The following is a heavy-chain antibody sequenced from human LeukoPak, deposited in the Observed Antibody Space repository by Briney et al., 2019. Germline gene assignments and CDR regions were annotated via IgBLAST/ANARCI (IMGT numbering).Heavy chain of an antibody. D-gene: IGHD3-22*01. J-gene: IGHJ3*02. Sequence: GASVKVSCKASGGTFSSYAISWVRQAPGQGLEWMGGIIPIFGTANYAQKFQGRVTITADESTSTAYMELSSLRSEDTAVYYCARKGYYDSSGPIDAFDIWGQGTMVTVPS. CDR3: ARKGYYDSSGPIDAFDI. V-gene: IGHV1-69*13. CDR2: IIPIFGTA. CDR1: GGTFSSYA.